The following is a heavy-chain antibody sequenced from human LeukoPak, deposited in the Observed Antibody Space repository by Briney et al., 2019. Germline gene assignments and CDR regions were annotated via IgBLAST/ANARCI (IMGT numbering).Heavy chain of an antibody. D-gene: IGHD6-13*01. CDR3: ASRSGYTSSWSAFDN. CDR2: IKQDGSEK. V-gene: IGHV3-7*05. Sequence: GGSLRLSCAVSGFTFSSYDVKWVRQAPGKGLEWVANIKQDGSEKYYVDSVKGRFTISRDNAKNSLYLQMNSLRAEDTAVYFCASRSGYTSSWSAFDNWGQGTLVTVSS. J-gene: IGHJ4*02. CDR1: GFTFSSYD.